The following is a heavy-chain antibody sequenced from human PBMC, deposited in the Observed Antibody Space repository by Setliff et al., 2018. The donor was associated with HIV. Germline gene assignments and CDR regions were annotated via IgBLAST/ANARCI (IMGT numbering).Heavy chain of an antibody. D-gene: IGHD5-12*01. J-gene: IGHJ5*02. CDR1: GFKFDDYG. Sequence: PGGSLRLSCAASGFKFDDYGMSWVRQGPGKGLEWVAGISWSGSGIGYGDSVKGRFTISRENSRNTLYLQMTSLTAEDTAIYFCAKAYSDVWYGWFAPWGQGTLVTVSS. V-gene: IGHV3-20*04. CDR2: ISWSGSGI. CDR3: AKAYSDVWYGWFAP.